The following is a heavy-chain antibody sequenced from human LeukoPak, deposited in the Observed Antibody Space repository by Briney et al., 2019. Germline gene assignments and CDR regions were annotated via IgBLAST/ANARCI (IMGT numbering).Heavy chain of an antibody. CDR1: GFTVSSYY. Sequence: GGSLILSCAASGFTVSSYYMSWVRQAPGKGLGWVSVIYSGGSTYYADSGKGRFTISRDNSKNTLYLQMNSLRAEDTAVYYCASSGWLRHYYFDYWGQGTLVTVSS. V-gene: IGHV3-53*01. D-gene: IGHD5-12*01. J-gene: IGHJ4*02. CDR3: ASSGWLRHYYFDY. CDR2: IYSGGST.